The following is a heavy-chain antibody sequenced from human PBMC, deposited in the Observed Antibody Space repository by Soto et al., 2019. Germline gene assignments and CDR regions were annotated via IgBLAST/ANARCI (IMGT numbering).Heavy chain of an antibody. Sequence: SETLSLTCTVSGGSISSYYWSWIRQPPGKGLEWIGYIYYSGSTNYNPSLKSRVTISVDTSKNQFSLKLSSVTAADTAVYYCARVNYYDSSGYPDYWGQGTLVTVSS. CDR1: GGSISSYY. CDR3: ARVNYYDSSGYPDY. J-gene: IGHJ4*02. D-gene: IGHD3-22*01. V-gene: IGHV4-59*01. CDR2: IYYSGST.